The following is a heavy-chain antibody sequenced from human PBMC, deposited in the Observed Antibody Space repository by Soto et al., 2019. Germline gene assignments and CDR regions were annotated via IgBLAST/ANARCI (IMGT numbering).Heavy chain of an antibody. J-gene: IGHJ1*01. CDR3: ARLPNKSPQN. V-gene: IGHV3-74*01. CDR2: ISNDGSST. Sequence: EVQLVESGGGLVQPGGSLRVSCVASGFTFSSYWMHWVSQAPGKGLVWVSSISNDGSSTSYADPVKGRFSISRDNAKNTLYLQMNSLRAEDTAVYYCARLPNKSPQNWGQGTLVIVSP. CDR1: GFTFSSYW.